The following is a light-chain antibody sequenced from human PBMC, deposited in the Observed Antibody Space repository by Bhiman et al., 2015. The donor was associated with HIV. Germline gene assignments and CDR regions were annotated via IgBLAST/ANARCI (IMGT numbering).Light chain of an antibody. CDR2: DVS. CDR1: RDDIGAYDY. V-gene: IGLV2-14*03. Sequence: QSALTQPASVSGSPGQSITISCTGTRDDIGAYDYVSWYQQHPGKAPKLMIYDVSNRPSGVSNRFSGSKSGNTASLTISGLQAEDEADYYCSSYTSSSTSDYVFGTRTKVTVL. CDR3: SSYTSSSTSDYV. J-gene: IGLJ1*01.